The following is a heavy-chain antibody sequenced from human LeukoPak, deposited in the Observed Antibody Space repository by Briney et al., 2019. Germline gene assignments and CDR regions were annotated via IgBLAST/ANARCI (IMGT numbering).Heavy chain of an antibody. V-gene: IGHV3-9*01. Sequence: GGSLRLSCAASGFTFDDYAMRWVRQAPGKGLEWVSGISWSSGSIAYADSVKGRFTISRDNAKNSLYLQMNSLRAEDTALYYCASGRDGYNRSPTDYWGQGTLVTVSS. CDR1: GFTFDDYA. J-gene: IGHJ4*02. CDR3: ASGRDGYNRSPTDY. CDR2: ISWSSGSI. D-gene: IGHD5-24*01.